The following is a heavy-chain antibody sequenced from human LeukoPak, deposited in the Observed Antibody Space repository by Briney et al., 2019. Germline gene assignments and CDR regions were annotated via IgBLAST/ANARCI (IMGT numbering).Heavy chain of an antibody. CDR3: ARDLSPVVRASPMGY. V-gene: IGHV3-64*01. CDR2: ISSNGGST. CDR1: GFTFSSYA. Sequence: GGSLRLSCVVSGFTFSSYAMHWVRQAPGKGLEYVSAISSNGGSTYYANSVKGRFTISSDTSKNTLYLQMNSLRAEDTAVYYCARDLSPVVRASPMGYWGQGTLVTVSS. D-gene: IGHD3-10*01. J-gene: IGHJ4*02.